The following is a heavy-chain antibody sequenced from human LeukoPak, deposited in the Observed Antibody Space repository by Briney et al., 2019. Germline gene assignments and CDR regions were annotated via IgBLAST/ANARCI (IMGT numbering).Heavy chain of an antibody. CDR1: GFTFSSYG. CDR3: AKDLRYDFWSGYYGDY. CDR2: IRYDGSNK. V-gene: IGHV3-30*02. D-gene: IGHD3-3*01. Sequence: GGSLRLSCAASGFTFSSYGMHWVRQAPGKGLEWVAFIRYDGSNKYYADSVKGRFTISRDNSKNTLYLQMNSLRAEDTAVYYCAKDLRYDFWSGYYGDYWGQGTLVTVSS. J-gene: IGHJ4*02.